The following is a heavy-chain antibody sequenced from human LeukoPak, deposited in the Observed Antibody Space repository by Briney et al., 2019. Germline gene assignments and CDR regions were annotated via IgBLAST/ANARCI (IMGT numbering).Heavy chain of an antibody. CDR2: INSEGSST. Sequence: GGSLRLSCAASGITFSRYWMHWVRQAPGKGLVWVSRINSEGSSTSYADSVKGRFTISRDNAKNTLYLQMSSLRAEDTAVYYCAKPTGYSSSSGPDAFNIWGQGTMVTVSS. CDR1: GITFSRYW. V-gene: IGHV3-74*01. J-gene: IGHJ3*02. CDR3: AKPTGYSSSSGPDAFNI. D-gene: IGHD6-6*01.